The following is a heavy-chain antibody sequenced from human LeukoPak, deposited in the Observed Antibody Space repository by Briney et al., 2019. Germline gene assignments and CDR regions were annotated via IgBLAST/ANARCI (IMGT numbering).Heavy chain of an antibody. CDR1: GYTFISYG. V-gene: IGHV1-18*01. D-gene: IGHD1-26*01. J-gene: IGHJ4*02. CDR3: ARDFSSGWDLFDY. Sequence: ASVKVSCKASGYTFISYGISWVRQAPGQGLEWMGWISAYNGNTNYAQKLQGRVTMTRDTSTSTAYMELRSLRSDGTAVYYCARDFSSGWDLFDYWGQGTLVTVSS. CDR2: ISAYNGNT.